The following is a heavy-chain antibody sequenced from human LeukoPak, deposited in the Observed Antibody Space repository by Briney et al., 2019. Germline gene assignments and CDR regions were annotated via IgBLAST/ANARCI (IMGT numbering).Heavy chain of an antibody. J-gene: IGHJ3*02. V-gene: IGHV3-7*01. CDR3: ARDLDVVILLGIIGYDAFDI. CDR1: GFTFSSHA. Sequence: KPGGSLRLSCAASGFTFSSHAIHWVRQAPGKGLEWVANIKHDGSEKYYVDSVKGRFTISRDNGKNSLFLQMNSLRAEDTAVYYCARDLDVVILLGIIGYDAFDIWGQGTMVTVSS. D-gene: IGHD2/OR15-2a*01. CDR2: IKHDGSEK.